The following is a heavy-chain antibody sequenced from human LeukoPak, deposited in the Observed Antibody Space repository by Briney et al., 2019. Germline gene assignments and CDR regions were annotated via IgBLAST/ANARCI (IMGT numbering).Heavy chain of an antibody. V-gene: IGHV3-7*03. CDR3: ATRLYSSSNYYFDY. CDR2: IKKDGSQR. J-gene: IGHJ4*02. Sequence: GGSLRLSCAGSGFTVSSYWMSWVRQPPGKGREWEPTIKKDGSQRYYVDSVKGRFTIYRDNAKSSVYLQMNSLRAEDTAMYFCATRLYSSSNYYFDYWGQGTLVTVSS. CDR1: GFTVSSYW. D-gene: IGHD6-13*01.